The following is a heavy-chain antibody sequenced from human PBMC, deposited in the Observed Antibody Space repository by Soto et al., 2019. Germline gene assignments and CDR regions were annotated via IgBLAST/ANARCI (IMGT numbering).Heavy chain of an antibody. V-gene: IGHV1-69*08. CDR3: AREAGSYNMGTFPFYYMDV. Sequence: QVQLVQSGPEVKKSGSSVKVSCKLSGGTFTSETISWVRQAPGQGLEWMGRIIPILGTGNYAQKFQVRITITEDKSTNTGYMELSSLTSEDTAVYFCAREAGSYNMGTFPFYYMDVWGNGTTVTVSS. D-gene: IGHD3-10*01. CDR1: GGTFTSET. J-gene: IGHJ6*03. CDR2: IIPILGTG.